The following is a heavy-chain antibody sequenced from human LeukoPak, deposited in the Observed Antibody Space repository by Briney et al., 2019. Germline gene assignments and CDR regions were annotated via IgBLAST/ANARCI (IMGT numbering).Heavy chain of an antibody. J-gene: IGHJ4*02. CDR1: GFTFSDYH. V-gene: IGHV3-11*01. D-gene: IGHD3-22*01. CDR2: ISSSGNTI. CDR3: AKERWYDSSRAIDGVDY. Sequence: PGGSLRLSCAASGFTFSDYHMSWLRQAPGKGLEWVSYISSSGNTIYYADSVKGRFTISRDNAKNSLYLQMNSLRAEDTAVYYCAKERWYDSSRAIDGVDYWGQGTLVTVSS.